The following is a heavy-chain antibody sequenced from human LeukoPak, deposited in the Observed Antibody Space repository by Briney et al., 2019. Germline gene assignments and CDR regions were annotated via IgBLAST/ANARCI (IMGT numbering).Heavy chain of an antibody. V-gene: IGHV3-23*01. CDR1: GFTFSSYA. D-gene: IGHD2-21*01. Sequence: GGPLRLSCAASGFTFSSYAMSWVRQAPGKGLEWVSAVSGSDGSTYYADSVKGRFTMSRDNSKNMLYLQMNSLRAEDTAVYYCAKQSSTAYFEYWGQGTLVTVSS. CDR3: AKQSSTAYFEY. CDR2: VSGSDGST. J-gene: IGHJ4*02.